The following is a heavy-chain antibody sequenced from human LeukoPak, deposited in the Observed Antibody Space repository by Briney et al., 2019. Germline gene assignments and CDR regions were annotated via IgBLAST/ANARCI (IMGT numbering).Heavy chain of an antibody. CDR1: GYTFTSYG. CDR3: ARSAHDYGDYVSRGAFDI. D-gene: IGHD4-17*01. J-gene: IGHJ3*02. CDR2: ISAYNGNT. Sequence: ASVKVSCKASGYTFTSYGISWGRQAPGQGREWMGWISAYNGNTNYAQKLQGRVTMTTDTSTSTAYMELRSLRSDDTAVYYCARSAHDYGDYVSRGAFDIWGQGTMVTVSS. V-gene: IGHV1-18*01.